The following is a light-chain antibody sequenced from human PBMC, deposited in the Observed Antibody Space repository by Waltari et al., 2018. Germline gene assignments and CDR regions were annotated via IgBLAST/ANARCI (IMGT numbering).Light chain of an antibody. CDR1: SRDVGGYKY. V-gene: IGLV2-14*03. Sequence: QSALTQPASVSGSPGQSIPISCTGPSRDVGGYKYVSWYPQHPGKAPKLMIYDVTIRPSGVSNRFSGSKSGNTASLTISGLQAADEADYYCSSYTSTFTLVVFGGGTKLTVL. CDR3: SSYTSTFTLVV. J-gene: IGLJ2*01. CDR2: DVT.